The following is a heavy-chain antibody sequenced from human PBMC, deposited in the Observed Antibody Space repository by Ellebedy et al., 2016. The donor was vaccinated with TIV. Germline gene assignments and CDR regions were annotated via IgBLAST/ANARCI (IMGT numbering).Heavy chain of an antibody. V-gene: IGHV3-15*07. J-gene: IGHJ4*02. CDR3: ATIWGGPSGY. D-gene: IGHD3-3*01. CDR1: GFSFSTAW. Sequence: GESLKISCAASGFSFSTAWMNWVRQAPGKGLEWVGRGKSKTGGGTTDYAAPVTGRFTISRDDSKNTLYLQRNSLKIEDTAVYYCATIWGGPSGYWGQGTLVTVSS. CDR2: GKSKTGGGTT.